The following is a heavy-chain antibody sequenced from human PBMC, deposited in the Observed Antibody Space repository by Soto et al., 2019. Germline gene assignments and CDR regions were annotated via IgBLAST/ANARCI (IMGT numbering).Heavy chain of an antibody. CDR3: ARRGFSTSWSIYYFDY. V-gene: IGHV4-31*03. D-gene: IGHD2-2*01. CDR1: VDSINSGGYY. CDR2: IYYSGTA. J-gene: IGHJ4*02. Sequence: PSETLSLTCTVSVDSINSGGYYWTWIRQHPGKGLEWIGYIYYSGTAYYNPSLKSRITISVDTSKNQFSLKLSSVTAADTAVYYCARRGFSTSWSIYYFDYWGQGTLVTVS.